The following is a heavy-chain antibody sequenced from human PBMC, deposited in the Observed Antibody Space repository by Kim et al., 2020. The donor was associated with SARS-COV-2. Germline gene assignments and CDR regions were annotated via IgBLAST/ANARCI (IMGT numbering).Heavy chain of an antibody. D-gene: IGHD6-19*01. J-gene: IGHJ4*02. CDR3: ARALAVAGTGGYY. V-gene: IGHV3-74*01. Sequence: YADSVTGRFTISRDNAKNTVYLQMNRLRAEDTAVYYCARALAVAGTGGYYWGQGTLVTVSS.